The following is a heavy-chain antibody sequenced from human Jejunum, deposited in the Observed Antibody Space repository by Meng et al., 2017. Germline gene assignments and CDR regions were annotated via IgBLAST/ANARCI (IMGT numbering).Heavy chain of an antibody. CDR1: GGSVSGSSFY. D-gene: IGHD1-26*01. CDR3: ARDHMGSLDY. V-gene: IGHV4-61*01. Sequence: GQSQETGPGLVRPSETLSLICAISGGSVSGSSFYWTWNRQPPGKGLEWIGYVFDSGSTKYHPSLSSRVTISLDTSRNQFSLSLSSVTAADTAVYYCARDHMGSLDYWGQGILVTVSS. CDR2: VFDSGST. J-gene: IGHJ4*02.